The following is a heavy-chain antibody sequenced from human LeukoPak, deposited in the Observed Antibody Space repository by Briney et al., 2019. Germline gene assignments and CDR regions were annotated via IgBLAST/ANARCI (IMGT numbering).Heavy chain of an antibody. Sequence: SETLSLTCTVSGGSISSYYWSWIRQPPGKGLEWIGYIYYSGSTNYNPSLKSRVTISVDTSKNQFSLKLSSVTAADTAVYYCARDTGSSSRSDAFDIWGQGTMVTVSS. CDR1: GGSISSYY. CDR2: IYYSGST. J-gene: IGHJ3*02. CDR3: ARDTGSSSRSDAFDI. D-gene: IGHD6-6*01. V-gene: IGHV4-59*01.